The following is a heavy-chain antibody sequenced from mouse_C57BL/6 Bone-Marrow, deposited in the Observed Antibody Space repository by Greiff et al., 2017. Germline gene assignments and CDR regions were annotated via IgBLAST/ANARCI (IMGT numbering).Heavy chain of an antibody. CDR2: IRSKSSNYAT. CDR1: GFTFNTYA. J-gene: IGHJ4*01. V-gene: IGHV10-3*01. D-gene: IGHD1-1*01. CDR3: VRDLYYYGSSLYAMDY. Sequence: EVQLQESGGGLVQPKGSLKLSCAASGFTFNTYAMHWVRQAPGKGLEWVARIRSKSSNYATYYADSVKDRFTISRDDSQSMLYLQMNNLKTEDTAMYYCVRDLYYYGSSLYAMDYWGQGTSVTVSS.